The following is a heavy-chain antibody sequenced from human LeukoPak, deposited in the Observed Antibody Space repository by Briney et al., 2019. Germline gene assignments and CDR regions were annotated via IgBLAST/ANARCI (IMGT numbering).Heavy chain of an antibody. CDR2: IYSGGST. Sequence: PGGSLRLSCAASGFTVSSNYMSWVRQAPGKGLEWVSVIYSGGSTYYADSVKGRFTISRDNSKNTLYLQMNSLRAEDTAVYYCARDRVDIVATTKEDAFDIWGQGTMVTVSS. J-gene: IGHJ3*02. D-gene: IGHD5-12*01. CDR3: ARDRVDIVATTKEDAFDI. CDR1: GFTVSSNY. V-gene: IGHV3-66*01.